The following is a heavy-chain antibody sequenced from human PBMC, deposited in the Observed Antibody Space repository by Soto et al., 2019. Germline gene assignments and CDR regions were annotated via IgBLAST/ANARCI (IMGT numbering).Heavy chain of an antibody. V-gene: IGHV3-15*01. D-gene: IGHD1-20*01. CDR3: TTDRRITLAQFDY. Sequence: GGSLRLSCAASGFTVSDAWMSWVRQAPGKGLEWVARFKSETDGGTTDYAAPVKDRFIISRDDSKNTLYLQMNGLKTEDTAVYYCTTDRRITLAQFDYWGQGTLVTVSS. CDR2: FKSETDGGTT. J-gene: IGHJ4*02. CDR1: GFTVSDAW.